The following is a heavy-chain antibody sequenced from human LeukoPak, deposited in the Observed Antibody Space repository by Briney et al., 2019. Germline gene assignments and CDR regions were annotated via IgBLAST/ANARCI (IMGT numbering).Heavy chain of an antibody. CDR3: ARSAGPYNWFDP. D-gene: IGHD6-13*01. J-gene: IGHJ5*02. Sequence: ASVKVSCKASGYTFTSYGISWVRQAPGQGLEWMGWINPNSGGTNYAQKFQGRVTMTRDTSISTAYMELSRLRSDDTAVYYCARSAGPYNWFDPWGQGTLVTVSS. CDR1: GYTFTSYG. V-gene: IGHV1-2*02. CDR2: INPNSGGT.